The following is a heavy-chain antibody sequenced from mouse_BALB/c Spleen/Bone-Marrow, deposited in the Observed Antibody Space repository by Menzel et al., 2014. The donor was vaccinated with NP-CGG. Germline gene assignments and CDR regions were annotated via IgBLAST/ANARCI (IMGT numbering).Heavy chain of an antibody. CDR3: TRSPITTVVAETMDC. V-gene: IGHV1S22*01. J-gene: IGHJ4*01. CDR1: GYTFTSYW. CDR2: IYPFSGSS. D-gene: IGHD1-1*01. Sequence: LQQPGPELVRPGTSVKLSCKASGYTFTSYWMHWVKQRPGQGLEWIGNIYPFSGSSNYDEKFKSKATLTVDTSSSTAYMQLSSLTSEDSAVYYCTRSPITTVVAETMDCWGRGTSVTVSS.